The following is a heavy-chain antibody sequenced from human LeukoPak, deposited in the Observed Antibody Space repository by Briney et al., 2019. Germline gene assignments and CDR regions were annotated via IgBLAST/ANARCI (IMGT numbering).Heavy chain of an antibody. CDR3: ARLQYSSTRVGYYGMDV. CDR1: GGSISSGGYS. Sequence: PSETLSLTCAVSGGSISSGGYSWSWIRQLPGKGLEWIGYIYHSGSTYYNPSLKSRVTISVDRSKNQFSLKLSSVTAADTAVYYCARLQYSSTRVGYYGMDVWGQGTTVTVSS. D-gene: IGHD2-2*01. CDR2: IYHSGST. J-gene: IGHJ6*02. V-gene: IGHV4-30-2*01.